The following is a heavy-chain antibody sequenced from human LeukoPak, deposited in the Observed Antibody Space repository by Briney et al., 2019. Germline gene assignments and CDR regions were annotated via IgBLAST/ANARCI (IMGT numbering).Heavy chain of an antibody. V-gene: IGHV5-51*01. D-gene: IGHD5-18*01. CDR1: GYSFTSYW. CDR2: IYPGDSDT. Sequence: ESLKISCKGSGYSFTSYWIGWVRQMPGEGLEWMGIIYPGDSDTRYSPSFQGQVTISADKSISTAYLQWSSLKASDTAMYYCARRGYSYGPGGYYYYMDVWGKGTTVTVSS. CDR3: ARRGYSYGPGGYYYYMDV. J-gene: IGHJ6*03.